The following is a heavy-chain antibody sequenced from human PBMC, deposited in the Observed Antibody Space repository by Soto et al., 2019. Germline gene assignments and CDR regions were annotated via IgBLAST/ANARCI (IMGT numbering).Heavy chain of an antibody. Sequence: PSETLSLTCTVSGGSISSSSYYWGWLRQAPGKGLEWIGSIYYSGSTYYNPSLKRRVTISVDTSKNQFSLKQSSVNAADTAVYYGERHEGYSYGRIDYWGQGTLVTVSS. D-gene: IGHD5-18*01. CDR3: ERHEGYSYGRIDY. CDR1: GGSISSSSYY. J-gene: IGHJ4*02. V-gene: IGHV4-39*01. CDR2: IYYSGST.